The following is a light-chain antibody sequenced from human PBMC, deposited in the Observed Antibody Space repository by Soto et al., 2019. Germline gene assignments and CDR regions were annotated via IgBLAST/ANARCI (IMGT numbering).Light chain of an antibody. CDR3: AVWDDSLGGFVA. CDR1: ISNIGSNT. Sequence: QSVLTQPPSASGAPGQSVSISCSGSISNIGSNTVNWYQQLPGTAPRLLIYNDDRRPSGFPDRFSGSKSGTSASLDISGLQPEDEADYHCAVWDDSLGGFVAFGGGTKVTVL. J-gene: IGLJ2*01. V-gene: IGLV1-44*01. CDR2: NDD.